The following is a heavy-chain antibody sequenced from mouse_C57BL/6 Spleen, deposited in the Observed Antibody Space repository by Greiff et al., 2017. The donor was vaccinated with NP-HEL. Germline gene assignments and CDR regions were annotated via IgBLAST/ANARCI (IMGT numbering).Heavy chain of an antibody. CDR1: GYTFTDYN. J-gene: IGHJ3*01. Sequence: EVKLEESGPELVKPGASVKMSCKASGYTFTDYNMHWVKQSHGKSLEWIGYINPNNGGTSYNQKFKGKATLTVNKSSSTAYMELRSLTSEDSAVYYCARGYGSSYWFAYWGQGPLVTVSA. D-gene: IGHD1-1*01. CDR3: ARGYGSSYWFAY. V-gene: IGHV1-22*01. CDR2: INPNNGGT.